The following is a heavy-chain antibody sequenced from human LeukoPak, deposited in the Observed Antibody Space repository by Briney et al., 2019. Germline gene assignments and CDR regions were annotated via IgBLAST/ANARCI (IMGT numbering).Heavy chain of an antibody. CDR3: TRALSDNVWGTYRLGY. D-gene: IGHD3-16*02. J-gene: IGHJ4*02. CDR2: ISGSGGST. Sequence: PGGSLRLSCAASGFTFSSYAMSWVRQAPGKGLEWVSAISGSGGSTYYADSVKGRFTISRDNAKNTLYMQMNSLRAEDTAVYYCTRALSDNVWGTYRLGYWGQGTLVTVSS. V-gene: IGHV3-23*01. CDR1: GFTFSSYA.